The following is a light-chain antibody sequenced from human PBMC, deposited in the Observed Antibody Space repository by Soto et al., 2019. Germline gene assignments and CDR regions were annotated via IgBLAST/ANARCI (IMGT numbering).Light chain of an antibody. CDR3: AAWDDSLRDVV. Sequence: QSVLTQPPSASGNPGQRVTISCSGSTSNVGTNTVNWYQQLPGTAPKLLTYTDNQRPSGVPDRFSDSKSGTSASLAISGLRPEDEADYYCAAWDDSLRDVVFGAGTKLTVL. CDR2: TDN. CDR1: TSNVGTNT. J-gene: IGLJ2*01. V-gene: IGLV1-47*02.